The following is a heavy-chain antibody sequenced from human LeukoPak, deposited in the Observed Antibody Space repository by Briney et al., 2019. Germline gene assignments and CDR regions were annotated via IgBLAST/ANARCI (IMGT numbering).Heavy chain of an antibody. CDR2: INAANGNT. Sequence: GSSVKVSCKASGYTFTSYAIHWVRQAPGQRLEWMGWINAANGNTKYSREFQGRVTFTRDTLASTAYMELNSLRSEDKAVYYCARAYPYGSAGGGDYWGQGTLVTVSS. CDR1: GYTFTSYA. D-gene: IGHD3-10*01. V-gene: IGHV1-3*01. J-gene: IGHJ4*02. CDR3: ARAYPYGSAGGGDY.